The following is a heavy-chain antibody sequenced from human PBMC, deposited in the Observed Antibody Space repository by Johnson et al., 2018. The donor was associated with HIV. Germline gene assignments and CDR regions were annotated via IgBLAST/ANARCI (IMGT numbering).Heavy chain of an antibody. Sequence: QEQLVESGGGLVQPGGSLRLSCAASGFSFSSYAMHWVRQAPGKGLEWVAVISYDGSNKYYADSVKGRFTISRDNSKNTLYLQMNSLRAEDTAVYYCARAGDYDAFDIWGQGTMVTVSS. J-gene: IGHJ3*02. CDR2: ISYDGSNK. CDR3: ARAGDYDAFDI. D-gene: IGHD3-16*01. V-gene: IGHV3-30*14. CDR1: GFSFSSYA.